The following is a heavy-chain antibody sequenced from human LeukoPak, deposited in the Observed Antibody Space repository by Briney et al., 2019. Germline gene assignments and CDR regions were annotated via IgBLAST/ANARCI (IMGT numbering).Heavy chain of an antibody. CDR1: GFTFSSYG. CDR2: IRYDGSNK. J-gene: IGHJ4*02. Sequence: PGGSLRLSCAASGFTFSSYGMHWVRQAPGKGLEWVAFIRYDGSNKYYADSVKGRFTISRDNSKNTLYLQMNSLRAEDTAVYYCARLHSSCWSYHGDYWGQGTLVTVSS. D-gene: IGHD6-19*01. CDR3: ARLHSSCWSYHGDY. V-gene: IGHV3-30*02.